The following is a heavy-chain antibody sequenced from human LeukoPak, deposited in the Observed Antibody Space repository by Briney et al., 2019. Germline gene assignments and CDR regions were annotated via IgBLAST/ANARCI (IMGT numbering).Heavy chain of an antibody. V-gene: IGHV3-23*01. CDR2: ISGSSGDST. Sequence: GGSLRLSCAASGFTFSSYAMSWVRQAPGKGLDWVSAISGSSGDSTYYADSVKGRFTISRDNSKNTLYLQMNGLRAEDTAVYYCAKDLEAAALYYYYNMDVWGKGTTVTVSS. CDR3: AKDLEAAALYYYYNMDV. CDR1: GFTFSSYA. J-gene: IGHJ6*03. D-gene: IGHD6-13*01.